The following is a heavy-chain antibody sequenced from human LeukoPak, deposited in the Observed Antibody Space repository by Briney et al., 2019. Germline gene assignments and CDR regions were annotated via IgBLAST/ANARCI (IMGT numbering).Heavy chain of an antibody. CDR3: ARHSITMVRGVIIPVNWFDP. CDR2: IYYSGST. J-gene: IGHJ5*02. Sequence: PSETLSLTCTVSGGSISSSSYYWGWIRQPPGKGLEWIGSIYYSGSTYYNPSLKSRVTISVDTSKNQFSLKLSSVTAADTAVYYCARHSITMVRGVIIPVNWFDPWGQGTLVTVSS. CDR1: GGSISSSSYY. V-gene: IGHV4-39*01. D-gene: IGHD3-10*01.